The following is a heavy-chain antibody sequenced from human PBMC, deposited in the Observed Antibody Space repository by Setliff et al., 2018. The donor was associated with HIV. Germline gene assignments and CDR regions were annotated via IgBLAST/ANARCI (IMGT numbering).Heavy chain of an antibody. J-gene: IGHJ4*02. CDR2: GRHKRNSYTT. CDR1: GFTVSSHY. Sequence: GGSLRLSCAASGFTVSSHYMSWVRQAPGKGLEWVGRGRHKRNSYTTEYAASVKGRFTISRDDSKNTLFLQMNSLKTEDTAVYYCTTAQWVLVGATPFDYWGQGALVTVSS. CDR3: TTAQWVLVGATPFDY. D-gene: IGHD1-26*01. V-gene: IGHV3-72*01.